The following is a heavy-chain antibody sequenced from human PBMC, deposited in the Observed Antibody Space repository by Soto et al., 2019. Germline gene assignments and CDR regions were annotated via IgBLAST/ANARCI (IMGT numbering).Heavy chain of an antibody. Sequence: SETLSLTCAVSGGSISSGGYSWSWIRQPPGKGLEWIGYMYHSGRTYYNPSLKSRVTISIDKSKKQFSLKLSSVTAADTAVYYCARNRGSSDFDSWGPGTLVTVSS. V-gene: IGHV4-30-2*01. CDR1: GGSISSGGYS. CDR3: ARNRGSSDFDS. D-gene: IGHD6-13*01. CDR2: MYHSGRT. J-gene: IGHJ4*02.